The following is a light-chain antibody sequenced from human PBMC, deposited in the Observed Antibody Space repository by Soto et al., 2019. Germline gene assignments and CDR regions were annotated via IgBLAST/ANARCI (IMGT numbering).Light chain of an antibody. V-gene: IGLV2-14*01. J-gene: IGLJ3*02. CDR2: EVT. CDR1: SSDVGGYNY. Sequence: QSVLTQPASVSGSAGQSITISCTGTSSDVGGYNYVSWYQQHPGKAPKVMIYEVTNWPSGVSNRFSGSKSGNTASLTISGLQAEDEADYYCSSYTSSTTRVFGGGTKVTVL. CDR3: SSYTSSTTRV.